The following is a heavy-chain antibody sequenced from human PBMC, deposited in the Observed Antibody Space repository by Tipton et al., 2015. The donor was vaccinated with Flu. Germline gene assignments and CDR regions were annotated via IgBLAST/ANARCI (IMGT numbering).Heavy chain of an antibody. CDR3: ARDPSNYDSSGYYFGY. D-gene: IGHD3-22*01. CDR1: GFTFSGYA. CDR2: ISYDGSNK. V-gene: IGHV3-30*04. Sequence: SLRLSCAASGFTFSGYAMHWVRQAPGKGLEWVAVISYDGSNKYYADSVKGRFTISRDNSKNTLYLQMNSLRAEDTAVYYCARDPSNYDSSGYYFGYWGQGTLVTVSS. J-gene: IGHJ4*02.